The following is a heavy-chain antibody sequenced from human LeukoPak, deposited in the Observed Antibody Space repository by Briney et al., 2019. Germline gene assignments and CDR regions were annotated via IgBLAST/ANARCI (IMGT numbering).Heavy chain of an antibody. CDR1: GFPVSSNY. D-gene: IGHD3-16*01. CDR3: ARGGQGGDSDY. CDR2: IYSGGST. Sequence: PGGSLSLSCAASGFPVSSNYMSWVRQAPGKGLEWVSVIYSGGSTYYADSVKGRFTISRDNSKNTLYLQMNSLRAEDTAVYYCARGGQGGDSDYWGQGTLVTVSS. J-gene: IGHJ4*02. V-gene: IGHV3-53*01.